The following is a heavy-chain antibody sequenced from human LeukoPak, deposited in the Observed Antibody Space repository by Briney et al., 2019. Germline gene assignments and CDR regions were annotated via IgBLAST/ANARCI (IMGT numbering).Heavy chain of an antibody. Sequence: SETLSLTCTVSGGSISSSSYYWGWIRQPPGKGLEWIGSIYYSGSTYYNPSLKSRVTISVDTSKNQFSLKLSSVTAADTALYYCARAGWIHGWFDPWGQGTLVTVSS. CDR1: GGSISSSSYY. D-gene: IGHD6-19*01. J-gene: IGHJ5*02. CDR3: ARAGWIHGWFDP. V-gene: IGHV4-39*07. CDR2: IYYSGST.